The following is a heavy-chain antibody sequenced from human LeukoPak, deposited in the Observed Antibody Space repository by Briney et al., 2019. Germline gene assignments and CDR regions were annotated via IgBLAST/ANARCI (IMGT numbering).Heavy chain of an antibody. J-gene: IGHJ4*02. D-gene: IGHD7-27*01. CDR1: GFTASSYW. CDR2: IKQDGSEK. CDR3: AKTGGPWD. Sequence: GGSLRLSCVASGFTASSYWMSWVRQAPGKGLEWVANIKQDGSEKYYVDSVKGRFTISRDNAKNSLYLQMNSLRAEDTAVYYCAKTGGPWDWGQGTLVTVSP. V-gene: IGHV3-7*01.